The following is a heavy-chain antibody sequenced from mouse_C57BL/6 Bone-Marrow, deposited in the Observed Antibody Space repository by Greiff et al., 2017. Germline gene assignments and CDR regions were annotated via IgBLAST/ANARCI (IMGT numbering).Heavy chain of an antibody. J-gene: IGHJ2*01. D-gene: IGHD1-1*01. Sequence: QVQLQQPGAELVMPGASVKLSCKASGYTFTSYWMHWVKQRPGQGLEWIGEIDPSDSYTNYNQKVKGKSTLTVDKSSSTAYMQLSSLTSEDSAVYYCARERITTVVATPFDYWGQGTTLTVSS. V-gene: IGHV1-69*01. CDR2: IDPSDSYT. CDR3: ARERITTVVATPFDY. CDR1: GYTFTSYW.